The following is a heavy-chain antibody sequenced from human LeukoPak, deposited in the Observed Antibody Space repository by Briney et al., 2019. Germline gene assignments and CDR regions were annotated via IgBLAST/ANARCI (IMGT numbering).Heavy chain of an antibody. V-gene: IGHV3-33*01. CDR3: ARDGNCSSTSCDPFFQH. CDR1: GFTFSSYG. J-gene: IGHJ1*01. Sequence: GRSLRLSCAASGFTFSSYGMHWVRQAPGKGLEWVAVIWYDGSNKYYADSVKGRFTISRDNSKNTLYLQMNSRRAEDTAVYYCARDGNCSSTSCDPFFQHWGQGTLVTVSS. D-gene: IGHD2-2*01. CDR2: IWYDGSNK.